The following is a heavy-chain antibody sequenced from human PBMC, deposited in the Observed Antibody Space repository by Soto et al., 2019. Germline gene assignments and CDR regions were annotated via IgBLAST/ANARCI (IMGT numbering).Heavy chain of an antibody. V-gene: IGHV1-69*06. CDR3: ASTKYDSSAYYYWYLGL. Sequence: QVELVQSGAEVKKPGSSVKVSCQASEDTFRNYAISWVRQAPGQGLAWMGGIIPIFGTANYAQKFQGRVTINADTSANTVYYELSSLISQDTAVYYWASTKYDSSAYYYWYLGLWGRGTLVTVSS. J-gene: IGHJ2*01. CDR1: EDTFRNYA. CDR2: IIPIFGTA. D-gene: IGHD3-22*01.